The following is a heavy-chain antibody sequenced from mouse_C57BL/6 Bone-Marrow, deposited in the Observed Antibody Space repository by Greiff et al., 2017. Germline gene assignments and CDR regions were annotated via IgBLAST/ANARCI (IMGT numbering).Heavy chain of an antibody. J-gene: IGHJ4*01. V-gene: IGHV1-82*01. CDR2: IYPGDGDT. D-gene: IGHD1-1*01. CDR1: GYAFSSSW. CDR3: ARWRLYYGSSRHYYAMDY. Sequence: QVQLQQSGPELVKPGASVKISCKASGYAFSSSWMNWVKQRPGKGLEWIGRIYPGDGDTNYNGKFKGKATLTADKSSSTAYMQLSSLTSEDSAVYFCARWRLYYGSSRHYYAMDYWGQGTSVTVSS.